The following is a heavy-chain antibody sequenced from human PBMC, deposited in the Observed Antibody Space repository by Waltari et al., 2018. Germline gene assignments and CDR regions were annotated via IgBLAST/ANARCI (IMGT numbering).Heavy chain of an antibody. J-gene: IGHJ6*02. CDR3: ARDRSPRSMITFGGVIEDYYYYYGMDV. CDR1: GYTFTSYY. CDR2: INPSGGST. Sequence: QVQLVQSGVEVKKPGASVKVSCKASGYTFTSYYMHWVRQAPGQGLEWMGIINPSGGSTGDAQKVQGRVTMTRDTATSTVYMELSSLRSEDTAVYYCARDRSPRSMITFGGVIEDYYYYYGMDVWGQGTTVTVSS. D-gene: IGHD3-16*02. V-gene: IGHV1-46*03.